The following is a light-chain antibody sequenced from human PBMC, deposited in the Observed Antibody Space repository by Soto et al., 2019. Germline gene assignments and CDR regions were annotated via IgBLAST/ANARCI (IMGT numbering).Light chain of an antibody. Sequence: IVLTQSPGTLSLPPGERATLSCRASQSVSSTYLAWYQQNPGQAPRLLIYGASSRATGIPDRFSGSGSGTDFTLTISRLEPEDFAVYFCQQYGSSSYTFGQGTKLEIK. CDR1: QSVSSTY. J-gene: IGKJ2*01. CDR3: QQYGSSSYT. CDR2: GAS. V-gene: IGKV3-20*01.